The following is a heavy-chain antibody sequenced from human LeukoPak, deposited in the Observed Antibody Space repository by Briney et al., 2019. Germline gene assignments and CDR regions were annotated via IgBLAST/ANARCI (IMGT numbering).Heavy chain of an antibody. Sequence: ASVKVSCKASGYILSSYNMHWVRQAPGQGLEWLGIINPSGGDTKYAQKFQGRVTMTRDMSTSTDYMELSSLRSEDTAVYYCARDNSVEDTAWWFDPWGQGTLVTVSS. CDR3: ARDNSVEDTAWWFDP. D-gene: IGHD4-23*01. CDR1: GYILSSYN. CDR2: INPSGGDT. J-gene: IGHJ5*02. V-gene: IGHV1-46*01.